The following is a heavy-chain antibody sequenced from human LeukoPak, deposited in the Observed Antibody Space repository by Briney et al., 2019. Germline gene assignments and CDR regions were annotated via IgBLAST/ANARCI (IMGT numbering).Heavy chain of an antibody. V-gene: IGHV2-70*11. CDR2: IDWEDDK. CDR1: GFSLSTSGLS. J-gene: IGHJ4*02. CDR3: ARYVASAGSSFDY. Sequence: SGPTLVKATQTLTLTCTISGFSLSTSGLSVCWIRQPPGKALEWLARIDWEDDKYFNTALKARLTISRDTSKNQVVLTMTNTDPMDTATYYCARYVASAGSSFDYWGQGTLVSVSS. D-gene: IGHD6-13*01.